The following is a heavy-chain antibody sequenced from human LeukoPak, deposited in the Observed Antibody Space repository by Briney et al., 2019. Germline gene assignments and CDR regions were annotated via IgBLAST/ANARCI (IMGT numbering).Heavy chain of an antibody. CDR2: IYPSGST. CDR3: ARGGYSASGSYYY. V-gene: IGHV4-4*07. D-gene: IGHD3-10*01. CDR1: GGSISGYY. Sequence: SETLSLTCTFSGGSISGYYWSWIRQPAGKGLEWIGRIYPSGSTNYNPSLKSRVTMSVDKSKNQFSLQLSSVTAADTAVYYCARGGYSASGSYYYWGQGTLVTVSS. J-gene: IGHJ4*02.